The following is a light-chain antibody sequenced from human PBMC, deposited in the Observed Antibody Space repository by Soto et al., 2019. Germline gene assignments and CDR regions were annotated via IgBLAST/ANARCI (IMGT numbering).Light chain of an antibody. J-gene: IGKJ1*01. Sequence: DIQMTQSPSTLSASVGDRVTITCRASQSISSWLAWYQQKPGTAPNLLIYKASTLQSGVPSRFSGSGSGTEFTLTISSLQPDDSETYYCQQYNDNWTFGQGTKVDIK. CDR2: KAS. V-gene: IGKV1-5*03. CDR1: QSISSW. CDR3: QQYNDNWT.